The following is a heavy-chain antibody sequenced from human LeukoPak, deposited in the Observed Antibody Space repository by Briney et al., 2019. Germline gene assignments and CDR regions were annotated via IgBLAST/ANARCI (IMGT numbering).Heavy chain of an antibody. J-gene: IGHJ3*01. CDR1: GYTLTAYY. V-gene: IGHV1-2*02. CDR3: ARKRGVGVDANAFDV. D-gene: IGHD3-3*01. CDR2: IHPSSGET. Sequence: ASVKVSCKPSGYTLTAYYVHWVRQAPGQGLEWMGWIHPSSGETIYAQKFQGRVTLTTDTSISTAYMELSRLRSDDTAVYYCARKRGVGVDANAFDVWGQGTMVTVSS.